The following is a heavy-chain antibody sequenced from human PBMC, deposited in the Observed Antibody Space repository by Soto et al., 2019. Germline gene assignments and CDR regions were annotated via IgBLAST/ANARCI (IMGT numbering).Heavy chain of an antibody. CDR3: AKEAAAGIDY. D-gene: IGHD6-13*01. J-gene: IGHJ4*02. CDR1: GFTFDDYT. CDR2: ISWDGGST. V-gene: IGHV3-43*01. Sequence: GGSVRLSCAASGFTFDDYTMHWVRQAPGKGLEWVSLISWDGGSTYYADSVKGRFTISRDNSKNSLYLQMNSLRPEDTALYYCAKEAAAGIDYWGQGTLVTVSS.